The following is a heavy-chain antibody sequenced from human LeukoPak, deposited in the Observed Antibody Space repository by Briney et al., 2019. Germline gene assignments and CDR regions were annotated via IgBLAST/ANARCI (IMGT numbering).Heavy chain of an antibody. CDR2: ISGSGGST. J-gene: IGHJ4*02. V-gene: IGHV3-23*01. CDR1: GFTFSSYA. D-gene: IGHD5-24*01. Sequence: PGGSLRLSCAASGFTFSSYAMRWVRQAPGEGLEWVSVISGSGGSTYYADSVQGRFTISRDNSKNTLYLQMNSLRAEDTAIYYCAKDLGDGYNFGGDYWGQGTLVTVSS. CDR3: AKDLGDGYNFGGDY.